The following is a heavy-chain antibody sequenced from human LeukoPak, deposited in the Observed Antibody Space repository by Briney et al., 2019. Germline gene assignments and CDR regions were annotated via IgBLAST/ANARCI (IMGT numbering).Heavy chain of an antibody. V-gene: IGHV3-7*01. Sequence: PGGSLRLSCAASGCTFSSYWMSWVRQAPGKGLEWVANIKQDGSEKYYVDSVKGRFTISRDNAKNSLYLQMNSLRAEDTAVYYCARANEAAGMNFDYWGQGTLVTVSS. CDR3: ARANEAAGMNFDY. CDR2: IKQDGSEK. CDR1: GCTFSSYW. D-gene: IGHD6-13*01. J-gene: IGHJ4*02.